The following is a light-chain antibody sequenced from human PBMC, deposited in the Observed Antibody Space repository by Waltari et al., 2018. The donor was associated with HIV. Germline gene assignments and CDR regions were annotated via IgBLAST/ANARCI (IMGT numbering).Light chain of an antibody. J-gene: IGKJ1*01. CDR2: QAS. CDR1: PNVCAF. CDR3: HQYASFSGT. Sequence: DIRLTQSPSTLSASAGDRVDITCRAGPNVCAFLAWYQQKPGKPPKLLIYQASILEGGVPSRFSGSVSGSDFTLTINGLQSDDFATYYCHQYASFSGTFGQGTKVEL. V-gene: IGKV1-5*03.